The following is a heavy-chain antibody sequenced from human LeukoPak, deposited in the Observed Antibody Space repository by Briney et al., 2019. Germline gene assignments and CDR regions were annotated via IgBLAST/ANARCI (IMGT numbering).Heavy chain of an antibody. CDR1: GFTFSNYA. CDR3: AKDRGRYYNSSGYYWGYYFDS. Sequence: PGGSLRLSCAASGFTFSNYAVNWVRQAPGKGLEWVSAISGSGGSTYYADSVKGRFTLSRDHSKNTLYLQMSSLRAEDTAVYYCAKDRGRYYNSSGYYWGYYFDSWGQGILVTVST. V-gene: IGHV3-23*01. CDR2: ISGSGGST. D-gene: IGHD3-22*01. J-gene: IGHJ4*02.